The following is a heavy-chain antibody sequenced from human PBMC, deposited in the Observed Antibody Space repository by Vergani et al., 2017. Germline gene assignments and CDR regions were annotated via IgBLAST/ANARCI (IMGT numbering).Heavy chain of an antibody. J-gene: IGHJ3*02. V-gene: IGHV3-15*01. CDR1: GFTFSNAW. D-gene: IGHD4-17*01. CDR2: IKSKTDGGTT. CDR3: TTDLTVTTGSDAFDI. Sequence: EVQLVESGGGLVKPGGSLRLSCAASGFTFSNAWMSWVRQAPGKGLEWVGRIKSKTDGGTTDYAAPVKGRLTISREDSKNTLYLQMNSLKTEDTAVYYCTTDLTVTTGSDAFDIWGQGTMVTVSS.